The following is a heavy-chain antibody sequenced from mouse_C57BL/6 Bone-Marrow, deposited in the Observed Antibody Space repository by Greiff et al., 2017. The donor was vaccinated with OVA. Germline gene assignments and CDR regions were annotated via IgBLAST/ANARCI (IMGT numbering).Heavy chain of an antibody. CDR1: GYTFTSYW. CDR2: IHPNSGST. Sequence: VQLQQPGAELVKPGASVKLSCKASGYTFTSYWMHWVKQRPGQGLEWIGMIHPNSGSTNYNEKFKSKATLTVDKSSSTAYMQLSSLPSEDSAVYYCARGGSLYAMDYWGQGTSVTVSS. V-gene: IGHV1-64*01. J-gene: IGHJ4*01. CDR3: ARGGSLYAMDY.